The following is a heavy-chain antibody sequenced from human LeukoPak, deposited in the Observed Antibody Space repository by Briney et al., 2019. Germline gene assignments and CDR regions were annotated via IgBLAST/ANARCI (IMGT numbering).Heavy chain of an antibody. Sequence: ASVKVSCKASGYTFTSYGISWVRQAPGQGLEWMGWISAYNGNTNYAQKLQGRVTMTTDTSTCTAYMELRSLRSDDTAVYYCARGAPGIAVAGSWPHAFDIWGQGTMVTVSS. CDR3: ARGAPGIAVAGSWPHAFDI. CDR2: ISAYNGNT. CDR1: GYTFTSYG. V-gene: IGHV1-18*01. J-gene: IGHJ3*02. D-gene: IGHD6-19*01.